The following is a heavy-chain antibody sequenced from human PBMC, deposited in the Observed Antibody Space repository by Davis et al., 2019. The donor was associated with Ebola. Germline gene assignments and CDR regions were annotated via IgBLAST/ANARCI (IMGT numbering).Heavy chain of an antibody. V-gene: IGHV3-48*03. CDR1: GFTFSSYE. CDR2: ISSSGSTI. D-gene: IGHD3-22*01. J-gene: IGHJ2*01. Sequence: PGGSLRLSCAASGFTFSSYEMNWVRQAPGKGLEWVSYISSSGSTIYYADSVKGRFTISRDNAKNSLYLQMNSLRAEDTAVYYCARDQYYYDSSGYFYWYFDLWGRGTLVTVSS. CDR3: ARDQYYYDSSGYFYWYFDL.